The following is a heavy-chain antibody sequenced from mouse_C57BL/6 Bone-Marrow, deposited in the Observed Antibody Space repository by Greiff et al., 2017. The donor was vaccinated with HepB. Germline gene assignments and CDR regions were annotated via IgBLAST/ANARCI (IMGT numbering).Heavy chain of an antibody. J-gene: IGHJ3*01. CDR2: FHPYNDDT. CDR1: GYTFTTYP. D-gene: IGHD2-4*01. CDR3: ARKEYDYDRGGAWFAY. V-gene: IGHV1-47*01. Sequence: QVQLQQSGAELVKPGASVKMSCKASGYTFTTYPIEWMKQNHGKSLEWIGNFHPYNDDTKYNEKFKGKATLTVENSSSTVYLERSRLTSDDSAVYYYARKEYDYDRGGAWFAYWGQGTLVTVSA.